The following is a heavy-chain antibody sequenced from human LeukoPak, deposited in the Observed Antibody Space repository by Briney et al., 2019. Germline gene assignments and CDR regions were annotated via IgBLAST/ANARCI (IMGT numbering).Heavy chain of an antibody. CDR2: ISYDGSNK. CDR1: GFTFSSYA. J-gene: IGHJ4*02. CDR3: AWSPVRGVTSYFDY. V-gene: IGHV3-30*04. D-gene: IGHD3-10*01. Sequence: GGSLRLSCAASGFTFSSYAMHWARQAPGKALEWVAVISYDGSNKYYADSVKGRFTISRDNSKTTLYLQMNSLRAEDTAVYYCAWSPVRGVTSYFDYWGQGTLVTVFS.